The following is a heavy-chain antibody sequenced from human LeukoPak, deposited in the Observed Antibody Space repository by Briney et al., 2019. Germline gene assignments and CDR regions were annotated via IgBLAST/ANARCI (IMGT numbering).Heavy chain of an antibody. CDR1: GFTFSSYG. V-gene: IGHV3-33*01. CDR3: ARDPNPGYSYCDY. J-gene: IGHJ4*02. D-gene: IGHD5-18*01. Sequence: PGGSLRLSCAASGFTFSSYGMHWVRQAPGKGLEGVAVIWYDGSNKYYADSVKGRFTISRDNSKNTLYLQMNSLRAEDTAAYYCARDPNPGYSYCDYWGQGTLVTVSS. CDR2: IWYDGSNK.